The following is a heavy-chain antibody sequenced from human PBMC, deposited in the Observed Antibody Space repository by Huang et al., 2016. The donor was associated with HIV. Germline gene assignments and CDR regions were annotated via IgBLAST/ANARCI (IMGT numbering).Heavy chain of an antibody. Sequence: QVQLQQWGAGLLKPSETLSLTCAVYGGSFSGYYWSGIRQPPGRGLEWIGEINHSGSTNYNPPLKSRVTISVDTSKTQVSLKLNSVTAADTAVYYCARGPDYYDSSGREAFDIWGQGTMVTVSS. J-gene: IGHJ3*02. CDR1: GGSFSGYY. CDR2: INHSGST. D-gene: IGHD3-22*01. V-gene: IGHV4-34*01. CDR3: ARGPDYYDSSGREAFDI.